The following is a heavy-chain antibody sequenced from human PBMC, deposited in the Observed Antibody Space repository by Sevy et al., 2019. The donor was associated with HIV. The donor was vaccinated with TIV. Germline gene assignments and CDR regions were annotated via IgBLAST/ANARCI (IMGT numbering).Heavy chain of an antibody. D-gene: IGHD2-2*01. Sequence: GGSLRLSCAASGFTFSSYSMNWVRQAPGKGLEWVLYISSSSSTIYYADSVQGRFTISRDNARNSLYLQMNSLRDEDTAVYDCARDGDIVVVPAAINGMDVWGQRATVTVSS. CDR3: ARDGDIVVVPAAINGMDV. J-gene: IGHJ6*02. V-gene: IGHV3-48*02. CDR1: GFTFSSYS. CDR2: ISSSSSTI.